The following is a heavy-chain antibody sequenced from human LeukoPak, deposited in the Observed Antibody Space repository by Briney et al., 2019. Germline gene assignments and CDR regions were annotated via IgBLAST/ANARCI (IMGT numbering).Heavy chain of an antibody. CDR1: GFTFSSYW. D-gene: IGHD4-17*01. CDR3: ARYGLGDTFDI. J-gene: IGHJ3*02. Sequence: PGGSLRLSCAASGFTFSSYWMSWVRQAPGNGLGWVASIKQDGSETRYMDSMKGRFTIFRDNTKTSLYLQMNSLRAEDTAVYYCARYGLGDTFDIWGQGTGVTVSS. V-gene: IGHV3-7*01. CDR2: IKQDGSET.